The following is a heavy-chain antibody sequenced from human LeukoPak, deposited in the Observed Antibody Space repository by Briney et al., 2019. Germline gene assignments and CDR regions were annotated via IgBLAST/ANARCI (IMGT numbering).Heavy chain of an antibody. CDR1: GYTFTSYG. D-gene: IGHD3-3*01. J-gene: IGHJ4*02. CDR2: ISAYNGNT. V-gene: IGHV1-18*01. Sequence: EASVKVSCKASGYTFTSYGISWVRQAPGQGLEWMGWISAYNGNTNYAQKLQGRVTITTDTSTSTAYMELRSLRSDDTAVYYCARDPSSPVLRFLEWSTDRYFDYWGQGTLVTVSS. CDR3: ARDPSSPVLRFLEWSTDRYFDY.